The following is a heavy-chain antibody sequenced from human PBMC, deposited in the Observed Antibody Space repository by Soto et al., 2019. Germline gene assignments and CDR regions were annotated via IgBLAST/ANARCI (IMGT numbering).Heavy chain of an antibody. D-gene: IGHD1-26*01. V-gene: IGHV4-59*01. Sequence: SETLSLTCTVSGGSINSDYWSWIRQPPEKGLEWIGYVRNSGSTNYNPSLKSRVTISVDTSKNQFSLKLSSVTAADTGVYYCARDLLSGRYGMDVWGQGTTVTVS. CDR3: ARDLLSGRYGMDV. CDR1: GGSINSDY. J-gene: IGHJ6*02. CDR2: VRNSGST.